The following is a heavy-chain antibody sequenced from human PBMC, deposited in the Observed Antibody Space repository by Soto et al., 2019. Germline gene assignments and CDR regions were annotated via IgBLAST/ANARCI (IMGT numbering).Heavy chain of an antibody. CDR3: AKALLGGGPGYYGMDV. Sequence: GGSLRLSCAASGFTFSSYAMSWVRQAPGKGLEWVSAISGSGGSTYYADSVKGRFTISRDNSKNTLYLQMNSLRAEDTAVYYCAKALLGGGPGYYGMDVWGQGTTVTVSS. D-gene: IGHD3-3*02. CDR2: ISGSGGST. CDR1: GFTFSSYA. V-gene: IGHV3-23*01. J-gene: IGHJ6*02.